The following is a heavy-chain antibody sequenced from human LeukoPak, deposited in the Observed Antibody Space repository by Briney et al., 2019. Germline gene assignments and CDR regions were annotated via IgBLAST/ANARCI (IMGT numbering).Heavy chain of an antibody. CDR3: ASSYCSGGSCYIHYFDY. V-gene: IGHV1-2*02. D-gene: IGHD2-15*01. CDR2: INPNSGGT. J-gene: IGHJ4*02. CDR1: GYTFTGYY. Sequence: ASVKVSCKASGYTFTGYYMHWVRQAPGQGLEWMGWINPNSGGTNYAQTFQGRVTMTRDTSISTAYMELSRLRSDDTAVYYCASSYCSGGSCYIHYFDYWGQGTLVTVSS.